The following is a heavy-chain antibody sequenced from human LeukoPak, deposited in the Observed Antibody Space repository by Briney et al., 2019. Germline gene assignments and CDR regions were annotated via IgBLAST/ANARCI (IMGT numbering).Heavy chain of an antibody. Sequence: ASVKVSCKASGYTFTGHYMHWVRQAPGQGLEWMGWINPDSGGTDYAQKFQGRVTMTRDTSITTAYMELSRLTSDDTAVYFCARDPRIKAAGDDNWFDPWGQGTLVTVSS. CDR1: GYTFTGHY. J-gene: IGHJ5*02. V-gene: IGHV1-2*02. D-gene: IGHD6-13*01. CDR2: INPDSGGT. CDR3: ARDPRIKAAGDDNWFDP.